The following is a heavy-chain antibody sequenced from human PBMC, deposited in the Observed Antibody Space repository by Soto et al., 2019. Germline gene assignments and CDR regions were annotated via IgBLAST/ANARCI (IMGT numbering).Heavy chain of an antibody. J-gene: IGHJ4*02. CDR2: ISAYNGQT. CDR3: ARGRSSAWPDTYYFDF. CDR1: GYTFTTYG. V-gene: IGHV1-18*01. Sequence: QVHLVQSGAEVKKPGASVKVSCKTSGYTFTTYGISWVRQAPGQGLEWMGWISAYNGQTNYAQKLQGRLTMTRDTSTSIVYMELTSLTSDDTAVYYCARGRSSAWPDTYYFDFWGQGTLVTVSS. D-gene: IGHD6-13*01.